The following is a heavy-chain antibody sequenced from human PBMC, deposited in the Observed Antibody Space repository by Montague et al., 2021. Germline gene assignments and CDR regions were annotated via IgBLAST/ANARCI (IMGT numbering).Heavy chain of an antibody. CDR1: GFTFSNYW. V-gene: IGHV3-7*01. CDR3: ARDRGQGYCGGDCYVGLDY. Sequence: SLRLSCAASGFTFSNYWMSWVRQAPGKGLEWVANIKQDGSEKHYVDSVKGRFTISRDNAKNSLYLQMNSLRAEDTAVYFCARDRGQGYCGGDCYVGLDYWGKGTLVTVSS. J-gene: IGHJ4*02. D-gene: IGHD2-21*01. CDR2: IKQDGSEK.